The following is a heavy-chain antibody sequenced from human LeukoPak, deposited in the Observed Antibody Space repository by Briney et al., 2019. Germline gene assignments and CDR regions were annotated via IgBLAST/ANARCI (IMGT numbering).Heavy chain of an antibody. J-gene: IGHJ5*02. D-gene: IGHD6-6*01. Sequence: GGSLRLSCAASGFTFSDYYMSWIRQAPGKGLEWVSYISSSGSTIYYADPVKGRFTISRDNAKNSLYLQMNSLRAEDTAVYYCARDPEYSSSSGWFDPWGQGTLVTVSS. V-gene: IGHV3-11*01. CDR3: ARDPEYSSSSGWFDP. CDR1: GFTFSDYY. CDR2: ISSSGSTI.